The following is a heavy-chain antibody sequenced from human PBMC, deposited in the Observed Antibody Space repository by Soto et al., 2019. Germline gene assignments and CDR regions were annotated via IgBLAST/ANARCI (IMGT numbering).Heavy chain of an antibody. CDR2: IFYSGST. D-gene: IGHD3-10*01. Sequence: PSETLSLTCTVSGGSISSSPYYWGWIRQPPGKGLQWIGSIFYSGSTYYNPSLESRVVISVDSSKNQFSLKLNSLTAADTAVYYCARHVVRGVTEYNWFGPWGRGTLVTVSS. V-gene: IGHV4-39*01. J-gene: IGHJ5*02. CDR1: GGSISSSPYY. CDR3: ARHVVRGVTEYNWFGP.